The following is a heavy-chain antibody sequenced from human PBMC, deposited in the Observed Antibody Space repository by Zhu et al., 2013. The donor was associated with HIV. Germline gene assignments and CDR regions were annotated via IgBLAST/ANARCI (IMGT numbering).Heavy chain of an antibody. Sequence: QVQLVQSGSEVKKPGASVKVSCKASGYTFTGYYMHWVRQAPGQGLEWMGWINPNSGGTNYAQKFQGRVTMTRDTSISTAYMDLSRLTSDDTAIYYCVRDRNYDVSIASRYDPWGQGTLVIVSS. V-gene: IGHV1-2*02. CDR2: INPNSGGT. CDR1: GYTFTGYY. CDR3: VRDRNYDVSIASRYDP. D-gene: IGHD2-21*01. J-gene: IGHJ5*01.